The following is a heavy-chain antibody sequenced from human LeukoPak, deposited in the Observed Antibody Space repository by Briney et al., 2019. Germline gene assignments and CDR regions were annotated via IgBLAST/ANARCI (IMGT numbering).Heavy chain of an antibody. V-gene: IGHV1-18*01. CDR3: ARNPLGGDDYDNRGYRFDY. D-gene: IGHD3-22*01. CDR2: ISGYNGSR. J-gene: IGHJ4*02. CDR1: GYTFTSYD. Sequence: ASVKVSCKASGYTFTSYDINWVRQATGQGLEWMGWISGYNGSRDYVQNLRGRVTMTIDTSTSTAYMELRSLRSDDTAIYYCARNPLGGDDYDNRGYRFDYWGQGTLVTVSS.